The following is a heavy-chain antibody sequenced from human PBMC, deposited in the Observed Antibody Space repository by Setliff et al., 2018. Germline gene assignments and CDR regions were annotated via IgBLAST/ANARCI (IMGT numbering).Heavy chain of an antibody. D-gene: IGHD3-3*01. J-gene: IGHJ4*02. Sequence: SETLSLTCAVSGYSISSGSYYWGWIRQSPGKGMEWIGSVYYSGYTYSKPSLRSRLTISVDASTNQFSLKLYSVTAADTAVYYCRYWSGYYNNDYWGQGTLVTVPQ. CDR1: GYSISSGSYY. V-gene: IGHV4-39*07. CDR2: VYYSGYT. CDR3: RYWSGYYNNDY.